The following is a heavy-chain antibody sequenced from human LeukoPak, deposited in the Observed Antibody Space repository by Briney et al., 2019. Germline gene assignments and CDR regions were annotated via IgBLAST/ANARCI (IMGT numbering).Heavy chain of an antibody. CDR3: ANPPYGDPTGGIFEY. J-gene: IGHJ4*01. D-gene: IGHD4-17*01. V-gene: IGHV3-23*01. CDR1: GLTFSSYV. CDR2: ISGSGGST. Sequence: GGSLSLSFAASGLTFSSYVMSWVRQAPGKGLEWVSSISGSGGSTYYADSVKGRFTISRDNSKNTLYLQMNSLRAEDTAVYFCANPPYGDPTGGIFEYWGHGTPVTVSS.